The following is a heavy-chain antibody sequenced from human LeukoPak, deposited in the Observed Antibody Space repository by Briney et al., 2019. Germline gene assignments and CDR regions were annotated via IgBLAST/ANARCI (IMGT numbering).Heavy chain of an antibody. CDR1: GFTFSDYY. CDR3: ARDYYDSSGYGSTCMDV. CDR2: ISSSSSYT. V-gene: IGHV3-11*06. J-gene: IGHJ6*02. D-gene: IGHD3-22*01. Sequence: PGGSLRLSCAASGFTFSDYYMSWIRQAPGKGLEWVSYISSSSSYTNNADSVKGRFTISRDNAKNSLYLQMISLRAEDTAVDYCARDYYDSSGYGSTCMDVWGQGTTVTVSS.